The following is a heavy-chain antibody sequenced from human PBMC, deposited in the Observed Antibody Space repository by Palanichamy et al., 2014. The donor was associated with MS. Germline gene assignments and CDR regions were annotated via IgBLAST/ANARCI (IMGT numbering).Heavy chain of an antibody. CDR1: GYTSTSYA. D-gene: IGHD6-19*01. J-gene: IGHJ4*02. CDR2: INAGNGNT. V-gene: IGHV1-3*01. CDR3: ARVHSSGWYVFDY. Sequence: QVQLVQSGAEVKKPGASVKVSCKASGYTSTSYAMHWVRQAPGQRLEWMGWINAGNGNTKYSQKFQGRVTITRDTSASTAYMELSSLRSEDTAVYYCARVHSSGWYVFDYWGQGTLVTVSS.